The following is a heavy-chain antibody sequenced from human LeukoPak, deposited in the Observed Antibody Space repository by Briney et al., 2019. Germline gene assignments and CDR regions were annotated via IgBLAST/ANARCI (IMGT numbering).Heavy chain of an antibody. CDR3: ARERLYCSSTSCYSPAHDY. D-gene: IGHD2-2*01. CDR1: GGSISSSSYY. J-gene: IGHJ4*02. Sequence: SETLSLTCTVSGGSISSSSYYWGWIRQPPGKGLEWIGSIYYSGSTYYNPSLKSRVTISVDTSKNQFSLKLSSVTAADTAVYYCARERLYCSSTSCYSPAHDYWGQGTLVTVSS. V-gene: IGHV4-39*07. CDR2: IYYSGST.